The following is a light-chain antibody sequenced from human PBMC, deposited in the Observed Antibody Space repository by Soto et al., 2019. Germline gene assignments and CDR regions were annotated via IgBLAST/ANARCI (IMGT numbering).Light chain of an antibody. CDR3: SSYANAYNWV. Sequence: QSALTQPASVSGPPGQSITISCTGTSSDVGANNFVSWYQQHPGKAPKLLIYGVTNRPSGVSNRFAGSKSGNTASRSISGLQADDDGDYYCSSYANAYNWVFGGGTKLTVL. J-gene: IGLJ3*02. V-gene: IGLV2-14*01. CDR2: GVT. CDR1: SSDVGANNF.